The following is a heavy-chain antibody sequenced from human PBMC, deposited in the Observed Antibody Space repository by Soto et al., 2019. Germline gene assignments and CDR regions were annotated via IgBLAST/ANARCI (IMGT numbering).Heavy chain of an antibody. CDR3: ARRSAPGSSSSWGSWFDP. J-gene: IGHJ5*02. CDR2: IIPIFGTA. V-gene: IGHV1-69*01. Sequence: QVQLVQSGAEVKKPGSSVKVSCKASGGTFSSYAISWVRQAPGQGLEWMGGIIPIFGTANYAQKFQGRVTITADESTSTAYMELSSLRSEDTAVYYCARRSAPGSSSSWGSWFDPWGQGTLVTVSS. D-gene: IGHD6-13*01. CDR1: GGTFSSYA.